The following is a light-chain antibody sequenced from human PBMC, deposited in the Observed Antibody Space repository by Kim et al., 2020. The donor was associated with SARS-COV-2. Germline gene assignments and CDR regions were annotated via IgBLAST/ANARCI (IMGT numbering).Light chain of an antibody. J-gene: IGKJ2*02. CDR1: QSVAGKY. V-gene: IGKV3-20*01. CDR3: QQYGTSPCT. CDR2: DAS. Sequence: IALTQSPGTLSLSPGETATLSCRASQSVAGKYVAWYQQKPGQAPRLLILDASTRATGISDRFSGSGSGTDFSLTISRLEPEDFAVYYCQQYGTSPCTFGQGTKLEI.